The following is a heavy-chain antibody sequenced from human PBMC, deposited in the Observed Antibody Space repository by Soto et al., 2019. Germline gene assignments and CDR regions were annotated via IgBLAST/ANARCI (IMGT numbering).Heavy chain of an antibody. CDR3: ARGDDYGSRFDF. D-gene: IGHD4-17*01. V-gene: IGHV4-34*01. Sequence: SETLSLTCAVYGGSFSGYYWSWIRRPPGKGLEWIGEINHSGSANYNPSLKSRVTISVDTSKNQFSLNLSSVTAADTAVYYCARGDDYGSRFDFWGQGTLVTVS. J-gene: IGHJ4*02. CDR2: INHSGSA. CDR1: GGSFSGYY.